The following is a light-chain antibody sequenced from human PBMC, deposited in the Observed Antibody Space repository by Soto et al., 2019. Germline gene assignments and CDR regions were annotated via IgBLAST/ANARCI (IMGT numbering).Light chain of an antibody. CDR3: QQTYSTPRT. Sequence: DIQMTESPSSVSASVGYRFTINRLASEGLRSRLAWYQQKPGNAPNLLIYAASSLQSAVPSRFSGSGSGTDFTLTISSLQPEDFATYYCQQTYSTPRTFGGGTKVDIK. V-gene: IGKV1-12*01. CDR1: EGLRSR. CDR2: AAS. J-gene: IGKJ4*01.